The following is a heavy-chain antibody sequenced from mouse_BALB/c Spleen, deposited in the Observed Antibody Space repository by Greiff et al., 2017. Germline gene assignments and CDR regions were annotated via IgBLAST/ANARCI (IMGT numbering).Heavy chain of an antibody. D-gene: IGHD2-3*01. CDR3: ARYYDGYYVGFAY. CDR1: GYTFTSYV. Sequence: EVKLMESGPELVKPGASVKMSCKASGYTFTSYVMHWVKQKPGQGLEWIGYINPYNDGTKYNEKFKGKATLTSDKSSSTAYMELSSLTSEDSAVYYCARYYDGYYVGFAYWGQGTLVTVSA. J-gene: IGHJ3*01. V-gene: IGHV1-14*01. CDR2: INPYNDGT.